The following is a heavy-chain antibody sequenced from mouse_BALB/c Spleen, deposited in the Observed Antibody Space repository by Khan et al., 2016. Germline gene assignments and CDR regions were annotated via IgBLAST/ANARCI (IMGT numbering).Heavy chain of an antibody. Sequence: LVESGPELKKPGETVKISCKASGYTFTNYGMNWVKQAPGKGLKWMGWINTYTGEPTYADDFKGRFAFSLETSASTAYLQINSLKNEDTATYFCAAIYDGYYVGLYYAMDYWGQGTSVTVSS. CDR1: GYTFTNYG. V-gene: IGHV9-3-1*01. CDR2: INTYTGEP. J-gene: IGHJ4*01. D-gene: IGHD2-3*01. CDR3: AAIYDGYYVGLYYAMDY.